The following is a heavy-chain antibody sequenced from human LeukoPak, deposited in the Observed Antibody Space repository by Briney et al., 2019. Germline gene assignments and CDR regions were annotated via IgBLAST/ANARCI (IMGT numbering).Heavy chain of an antibody. J-gene: IGHJ3*02. D-gene: IGHD4-23*01. Sequence: PSETLSLTCTVSGGSISSYYWSWIRQPPGRGLEWIGYIYYSGSTNYNPSLKSRVTISVDTSKNQFSLKLNSVTAADTAVYYCAADRTVGYGFDIWGQGTMVTVSS. CDR1: GGSISSYY. V-gene: IGHV4-59*01. CDR3: AADRTVGYGFDI. CDR2: IYYSGST.